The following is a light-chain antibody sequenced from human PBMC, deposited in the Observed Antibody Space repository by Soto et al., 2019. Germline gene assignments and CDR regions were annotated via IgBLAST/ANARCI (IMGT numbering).Light chain of an antibody. Sequence: EIVLTQSPGTLSLSPGERATLSCRASQSVSSNYLAWYQRKPGQAPRLLIYGASNRATGIPNRFSGSGSGTDFTRTITRLEPEDFLVYYCQQYGSSPPTFGQGTKVEI. CDR1: QSVSSNY. V-gene: IGKV3-20*01. CDR3: QQYGSSPPT. J-gene: IGKJ1*01. CDR2: GAS.